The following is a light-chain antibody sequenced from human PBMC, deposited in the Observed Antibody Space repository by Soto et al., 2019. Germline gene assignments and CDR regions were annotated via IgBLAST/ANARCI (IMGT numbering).Light chain of an antibody. CDR1: ETVRSN. Sequence: RVMTQSPGTLSVSPGERATLSCRASETVRSNLAWYQQKPGQAPRLLIYAASTRATGIPARFIGNGSGTDFTLTISCLQSEDFATYYCQHQGTFGQGTKVDI. J-gene: IGKJ1*01. CDR2: AAS. V-gene: IGKV3D-15*01. CDR3: QHQGT.